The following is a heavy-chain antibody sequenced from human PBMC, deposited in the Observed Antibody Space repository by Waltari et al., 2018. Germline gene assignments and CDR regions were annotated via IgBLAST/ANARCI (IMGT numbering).Heavy chain of an antibody. CDR3: ARDRYYDSSGYSQSYYYDS. J-gene: IGHJ4*02. D-gene: IGHD3-22*01. V-gene: IGHV4-4*07. CDR1: GGSLYSYY. Sequence: QVHLQESGPGLVKTSETLSLTCTVSGGSLYSYYWSWVRQPAGKALEWIGHIYPSGSTNYSPSLRSRVTMSVDTSKRQFSLKLSSVTAADMAMYYCARDRYYDSSGYSQSYYYDSWGQGTLVTVSS. CDR2: IYPSGST.